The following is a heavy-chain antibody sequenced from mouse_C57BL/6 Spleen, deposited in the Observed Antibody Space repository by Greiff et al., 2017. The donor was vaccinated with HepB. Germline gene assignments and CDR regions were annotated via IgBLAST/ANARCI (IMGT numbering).Heavy chain of an antibody. V-gene: IGHV6-3*01. J-gene: IGHJ3*02. CDR1: GFTFSNYW. D-gene: IGHD4-1*02. CDR2: IRLKSDNYAT. Sequence: EVKLMESGGGLVQPGGSMKLSCVASGFTFSNYWMNWVRQSPEKGLEWVAQIRLKSDNYATHYAESVKGRFTISRDDSKSSVYLQMNNLRAEDTGIYYCTPQLGRGYWGQGTLVTVSA. CDR3: TPQLGRGY.